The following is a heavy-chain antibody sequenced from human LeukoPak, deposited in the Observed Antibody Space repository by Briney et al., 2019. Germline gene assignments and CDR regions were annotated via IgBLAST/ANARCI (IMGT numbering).Heavy chain of an antibody. Sequence: GGSLRLSCAASGFTFSNAWMSWVRQAPGKGLEWVGRIKSKTDGGTTDYAAPVKGRFTISRDDSKNMLYLQMNSLKTEDTAVYYCTTHMIVVVRSEDAFDIWGQGTMVTVSS. D-gene: IGHD3-22*01. J-gene: IGHJ3*02. CDR2: IKSKTDGGTT. CDR1: GFTFSNAW. V-gene: IGHV3-15*01. CDR3: TTHMIVVVRSEDAFDI.